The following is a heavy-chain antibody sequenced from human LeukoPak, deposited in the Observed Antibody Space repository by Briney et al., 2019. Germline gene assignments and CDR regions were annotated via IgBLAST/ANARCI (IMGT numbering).Heavy chain of an antibody. D-gene: IGHD2-2*02. CDR1: GYTLTELS. CDR2: FDPEDGET. CDR3: ATVNLLGYCSSTSCYNNWFDP. Sequence: RASVKVSCKVSGYTLTELSMHWVRQPPGKGREGMGGFDPEDGETIYAQKFQGRVTMTEDTSTDTAYMELSSLRSEDTAVYYCATVNLLGYCSSTSCYNNWFDPWGQGTLVSVCS. V-gene: IGHV1-24*01. J-gene: IGHJ5*02.